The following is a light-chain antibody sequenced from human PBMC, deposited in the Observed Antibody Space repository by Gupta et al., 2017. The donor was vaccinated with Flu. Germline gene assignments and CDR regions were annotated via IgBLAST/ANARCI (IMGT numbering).Light chain of an antibody. CDR3: QQYDFFPRT. CDR1: QDISNY. CDR2: DAS. Sequence: DIQMTQSPSSLSASVGDRVTITCQASQDISNYLNWYQQKPGKAPKLLIYDASNLETGVPSRFSGSGSGTDFTFTISSLQPDDIATYYCQQYDFFPRTFGEGTKVEIK. V-gene: IGKV1-33*01. J-gene: IGKJ4*01.